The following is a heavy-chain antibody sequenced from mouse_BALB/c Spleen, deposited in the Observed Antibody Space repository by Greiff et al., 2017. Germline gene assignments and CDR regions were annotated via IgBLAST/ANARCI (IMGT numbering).Heavy chain of an antibody. J-gene: IGHJ4*01. CDR1: GFTFSSYG. CDR2: INSNGGST. Sequence: EVQGVESGGGLVQPGGSLKLSCAASGFTFSSYGMSWVRQTPDKRLELVATINSNGGSTYYPDSVKGRFTISRDNAKNTLYLQMSSLKSEDTAMYYCAREGGFYYDYDGYAMDYWGQGTSVTVSS. V-gene: IGHV5-6-3*01. CDR3: AREGGFYYDYDGYAMDY. D-gene: IGHD2-4*01.